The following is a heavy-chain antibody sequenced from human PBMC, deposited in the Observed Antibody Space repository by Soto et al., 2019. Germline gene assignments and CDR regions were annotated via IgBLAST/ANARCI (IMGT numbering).Heavy chain of an antibody. CDR1: GFTFSSYA. Sequence: GGSLRLSCAASGFTFSSYAMSWVRQAPGKGLEWVSAISGSGGSTYYADSVKGRFTISRDNSKNTLYLQVNSLRAEDTAVYYCAKLGGYSYGLFDYWGQGTMVTVSS. CDR3: AKLGGYSYGLFDY. V-gene: IGHV3-23*01. CDR2: ISGSGGST. J-gene: IGHJ4*02. D-gene: IGHD5-18*01.